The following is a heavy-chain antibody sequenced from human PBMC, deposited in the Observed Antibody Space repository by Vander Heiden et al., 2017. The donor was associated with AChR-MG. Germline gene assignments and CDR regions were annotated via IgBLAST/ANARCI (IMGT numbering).Heavy chain of an antibody. CDR2: ISWNSGSI. CDR3: AKDSSQWLVEWFDP. J-gene: IGHJ5*02. D-gene: IGHD6-19*01. V-gene: IGHV3-9*01. Sequence: EVQLVESGGGLVQPGRSLSLSCAASGFTFDDYAMHWVRQAPGKGLEWVSGISWNSGSIGYADSVKGRFTISRDNAKNSLYLQMNSLRAEDTALYYCAKDSSQWLVEWFDPWGQGTLVTVSS. CDR1: GFTFDDYA.